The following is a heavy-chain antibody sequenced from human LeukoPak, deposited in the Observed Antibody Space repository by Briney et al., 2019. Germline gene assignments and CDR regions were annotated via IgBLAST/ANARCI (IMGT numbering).Heavy chain of an antibody. CDR2: ISYDGSNK. CDR3: ARSDIVVVPAAIFY. J-gene: IGHJ4*02. D-gene: IGHD2-2*01. V-gene: IGHV3-30*03. Sequence: GGSLRLSCAASGFTFSSYGMHWVRQAPGKGLEWVAVISYDGSNKYYADSVKGRFTISRDNSKNTLYLQMNSLRAEDTAVYYCARSDIVVVPAAIFYWGQGTLVTVSS. CDR1: GFTFSSYG.